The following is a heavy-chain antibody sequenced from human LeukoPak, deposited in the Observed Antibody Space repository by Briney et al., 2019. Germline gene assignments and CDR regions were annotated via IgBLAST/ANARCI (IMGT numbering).Heavy chain of an antibody. CDR1: GFTFRSYG. CDR2: ISGSGGST. J-gene: IGHJ4*02. CDR3: AKLGDGSSGWFHFDY. V-gene: IGHV3-23*01. D-gene: IGHD6-19*01. Sequence: GGTLRLSCAASGFTFRSYGMTWVRQAPGKGLEWVSTISGSGGSTYYADSVKGRFTISRDNSKNTLYLQVNCLRAEDTAVYYCAKLGDGSSGWFHFDYWGQGTLVTVSS.